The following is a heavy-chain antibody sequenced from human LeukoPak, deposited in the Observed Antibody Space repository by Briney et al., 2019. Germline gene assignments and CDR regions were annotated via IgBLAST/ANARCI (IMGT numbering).Heavy chain of an antibody. CDR2: ISAYNGNT. V-gene: IGHV1-18*01. Sequence: ASVKVSCKASGYTFTSYGISWVRQAPGQGLEWMGWISAYNGNTNYAQKLQGRVTMTTDTSTSTAYMELRSLRSDDTAVYYCARDLFRPYDYGNWFDPWGQGTLVTVSS. J-gene: IGHJ5*02. CDR1: GYTFTSYG. CDR3: ARDLFRPYDYGNWFDP. D-gene: IGHD4-17*01.